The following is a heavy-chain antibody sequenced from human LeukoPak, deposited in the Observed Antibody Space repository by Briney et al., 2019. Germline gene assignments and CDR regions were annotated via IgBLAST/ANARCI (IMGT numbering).Heavy chain of an antibody. CDR2: ISSSGSTI. CDR1: GFTFSDYY. D-gene: IGHD3-9*01. V-gene: IGHV3-11*01. Sequence: PGGSLRLSCAASGFTFSDYYMSWIRQAPGKGLEWVSYISSSGSTIYYADSVKGRFTISRDNAKNSLYLQMNSLRAEDTAVYYCARAFYYDILTGYWDYFDYWGQGTLVTVSS. CDR3: ARAFYYDILTGYWDYFDY. J-gene: IGHJ4*02.